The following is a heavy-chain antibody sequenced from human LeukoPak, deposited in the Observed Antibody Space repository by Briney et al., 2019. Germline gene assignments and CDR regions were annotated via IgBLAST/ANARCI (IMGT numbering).Heavy chain of an antibody. D-gene: IGHD3-16*02. J-gene: IGHJ4*02. V-gene: IGHV1-18*04. CDR3: ARDRDFLLNWGSYRPLDY. CDR2: INPNNGGT. Sequence: AASVKVSCKASGYTFTGHYMHWVRQAPGQGLEWMGWINPNNGGTNYAQKLQGRVTMTTDTSTSTAYMELRSLRSDDTAVYYCARDRDFLLNWGSYRPLDYWGQGTLVTVSS. CDR1: GYTFTGHY.